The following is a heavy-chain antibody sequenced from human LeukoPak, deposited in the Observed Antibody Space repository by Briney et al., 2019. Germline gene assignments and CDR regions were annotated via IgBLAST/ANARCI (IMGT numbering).Heavy chain of an antibody. D-gene: IGHD1-1*01. CDR1: GGSISSYY. CDR3: ARDLFAGTTGTVDY. Sequence: SETLSLTCTVSGGSISSYYWSWIRQPPGKGLEYIGYISYSGSTSYNPSLKSRVTISVDTSKNQFSLKLGSVTAADTAVYYCARDLFAGTTGTVDYWGQGTLVTVSS. CDR2: ISYSGST. J-gene: IGHJ4*02. V-gene: IGHV4-59*01.